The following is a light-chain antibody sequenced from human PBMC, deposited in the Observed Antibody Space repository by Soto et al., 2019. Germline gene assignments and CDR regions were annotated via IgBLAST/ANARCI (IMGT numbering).Light chain of an antibody. V-gene: IGKV1-39*01. Sequence: DIQMTQSPSSLSASVGDRVTITCRASQSISSYLNWYQQKPGKAPKLLIYAASSLQVGVPSRCSGSGTGTDFTLTISSLQPEDVATYYCQQSYSTLTFGPGTKVDIK. CDR3: QQSYSTLT. CDR1: QSISSY. J-gene: IGKJ3*01. CDR2: AAS.